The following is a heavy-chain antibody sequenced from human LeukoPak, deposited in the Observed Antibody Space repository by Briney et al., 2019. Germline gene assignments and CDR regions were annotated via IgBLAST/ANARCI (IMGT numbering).Heavy chain of an antibody. J-gene: IGHJ3*01. Sequence: ASVKVSCKASGYTFTGYYMHWVRQAPGQGLEWMGRFDPYSGGASYALKFEGRVNVTRDPSISTDYMELSRLRPDDTAVYYCAGGGGSYGDVWGQGTAVTVSS. V-gene: IGHV1-2*06. CDR1: GYTFTGYY. CDR3: AGGGGSYGDV. CDR2: FDPYSGGA. D-gene: IGHD1-26*01.